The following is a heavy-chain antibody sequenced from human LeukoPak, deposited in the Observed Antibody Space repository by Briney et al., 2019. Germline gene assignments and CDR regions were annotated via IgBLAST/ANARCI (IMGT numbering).Heavy chain of an antibody. Sequence: SETLSLTCAVSGGSISSGGYSWSWIRQPPGKGLEWIGYIYHSGSTYYNPSLRSRVTISVDRSKNQFSLKLSSVTAADTAVYYSARGGDHAVDYWGQGTLVTVSS. J-gene: IGHJ4*02. CDR1: GGSISSGGYS. V-gene: IGHV4-30-2*01. D-gene: IGHD3-10*01. CDR2: IYHSGST. CDR3: ARGGDHAVDY.